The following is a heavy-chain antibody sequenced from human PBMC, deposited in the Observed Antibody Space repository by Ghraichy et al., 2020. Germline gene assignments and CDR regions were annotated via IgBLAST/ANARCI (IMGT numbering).Heavy chain of an antibody. V-gene: IGHV3-21*01. J-gene: IGHJ6*03. CDR2: IDSSSTYI. D-gene: IGHD6-19*01. CDR3: ARDTRAVAGARGYYYYMDV. CDR1: GLTFRSYS. Sequence: GGSLSLSCAASGLTFRSYSMNWVRQAPGKGLEWVSAIDSSSTYIYYADSVKGRFTISRDNAKNSLYLQMNSLRAEDTAVYYCARDTRAVAGARGYYYYMDVWGTGTTVTGSS.